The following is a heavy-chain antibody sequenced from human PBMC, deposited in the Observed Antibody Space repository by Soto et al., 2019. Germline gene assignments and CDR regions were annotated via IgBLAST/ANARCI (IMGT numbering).Heavy chain of an antibody. V-gene: IGHV3-23*01. CDR3: ARFEGGASGTYGLDV. CDR2: LSNSGGTT. Sequence: GGSLRLSCAVSGFTFGNYAMSWVRQAPGKGLEWVSVLSNSGGTTYYADSVKGRFTISRDNFKNTLYLQLDSLRAEDTAIYYCARFEGGASGTYGLDVWGQGTTVTVSS. CDR1: GFTFGNYA. D-gene: IGHD3-10*01. J-gene: IGHJ6*02.